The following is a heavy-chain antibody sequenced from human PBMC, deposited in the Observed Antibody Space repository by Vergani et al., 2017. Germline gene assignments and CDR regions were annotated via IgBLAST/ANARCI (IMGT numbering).Heavy chain of an antibody. CDR2: IYPADSDT. Sequence: EGELVQSGPEMRKPGESLKISCKGSEYSFGNYWIGWVRQMPGKGLEWMGIIYPADSDTRYSPSFQGQVTISADKSISTAFLQWDSLKASDTALYYCARHTTYTDSWGQGTLVTVSS. CDR1: EYSFGNYW. D-gene: IGHD1-1*01. V-gene: IGHV5-51*01. J-gene: IGHJ4*02. CDR3: ARHTTYTDS.